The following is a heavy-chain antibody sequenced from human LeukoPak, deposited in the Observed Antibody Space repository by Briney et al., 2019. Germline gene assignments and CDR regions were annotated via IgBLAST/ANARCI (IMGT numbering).Heavy chain of an antibody. Sequence: GGSLRLSCAASGGTFSSYGRHWVRQAPGKGLEWVAVISYGGSNKYYADPVKARFTISRDNSKNTLYLQMNSLRAEDTAVYYCAKDHADYYDSSGSLGSHFDYWGQGTLVTVSS. D-gene: IGHD3-22*01. V-gene: IGHV3-30*18. CDR1: GGTFSSYG. J-gene: IGHJ4*02. CDR2: ISYGGSNK. CDR3: AKDHADYYDSSGSLGSHFDY.